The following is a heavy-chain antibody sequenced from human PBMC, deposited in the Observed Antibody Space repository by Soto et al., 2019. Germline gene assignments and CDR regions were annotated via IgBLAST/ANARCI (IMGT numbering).Heavy chain of an antibody. V-gene: IGHV1-69*06. CDR3: ARITYYYDSSGYLARAFDI. CDR2: IIPIFGTA. CDR1: GGTFSSYA. D-gene: IGHD3-22*01. J-gene: IGHJ3*02. Sequence: SVKVSCKASGGTFSSYAISWVRQAPGQGLEWMGGIIPIFGTANYAQKFQGRVTITADKSTSTAYMELSSLRSEDTAVYYCARITYYYDSSGYLARAFDIWGQGTMVTVSS.